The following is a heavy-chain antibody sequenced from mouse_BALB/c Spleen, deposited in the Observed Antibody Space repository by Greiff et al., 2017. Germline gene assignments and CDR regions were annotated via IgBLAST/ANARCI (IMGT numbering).Heavy chain of an antibody. CDR2: ISYSGST. D-gene: IGHD1-1*01. V-gene: IGHV3-8*02. CDR1: GDSITSGY. Sequence: EVQVVESGPSLVKPSQTLSLTCSVTGDSITSGYWNWIRKFPGNKLEYMGYISYSGSTYYNPSLKSRISITRDTSKNQYYLQLNSVTTEDTATYYCARNYGSSPYAMDYWGQGTSVTVSS. CDR3: ARNYGSSPYAMDY. J-gene: IGHJ4*01.